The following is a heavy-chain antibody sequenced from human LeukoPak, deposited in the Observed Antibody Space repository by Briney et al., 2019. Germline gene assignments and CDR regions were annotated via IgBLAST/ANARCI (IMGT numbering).Heavy chain of an antibody. D-gene: IGHD6-19*01. CDR2: ISYDGSNK. CDR1: GFTFSSYG. Sequence: GGSLRLSCAASGFTFSSYGMHWVRQAPGKGLEWVAVISYDGSNKYYADSVKGRFTISRDNSKNTLYLQMNSLRAEDTAVYYCAKTYSSGWFYYYHGMDVWGQGTTVTVSS. V-gene: IGHV3-30*18. J-gene: IGHJ6*02. CDR3: AKTYSSGWFYYYHGMDV.